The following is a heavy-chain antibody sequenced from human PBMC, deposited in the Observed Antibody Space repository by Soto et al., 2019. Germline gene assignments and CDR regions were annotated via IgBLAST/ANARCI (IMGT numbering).Heavy chain of an antibody. CDR3: ARDASHRGAAQDYYYYMDV. V-gene: IGHV3-66*01. CDR1: GFTVSSNY. Sequence: GGSLRLSCAASGFTVSSNYMSWVRQAPGKGLEWVSVIYSGGSTYYADSVKGRFTISRDNSKNTLYLQMNSLRAEDTAVYYCARDASHRGAAQDYYYYMDVWGKGTTVTVSS. CDR2: IYSGGST. J-gene: IGHJ6*03. D-gene: IGHD6-6*01.